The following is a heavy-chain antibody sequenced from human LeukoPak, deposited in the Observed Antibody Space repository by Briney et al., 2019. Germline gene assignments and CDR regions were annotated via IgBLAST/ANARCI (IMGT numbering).Heavy chain of an antibody. Sequence: SETLSLTCTVSCGSISSYYWSWIRQPPGKGLEWIGYIYYSGSTNYNPSLKSRVTISVDTSKNQFSLKLSSVTAADTAVYYCARHYCGGDCYSGLDYWGQGTLVTVSS. J-gene: IGHJ4*02. CDR3: ARHYCGGDCYSGLDY. CDR2: IYYSGST. D-gene: IGHD2-21*02. CDR1: CGSISSYY. V-gene: IGHV4-59*08.